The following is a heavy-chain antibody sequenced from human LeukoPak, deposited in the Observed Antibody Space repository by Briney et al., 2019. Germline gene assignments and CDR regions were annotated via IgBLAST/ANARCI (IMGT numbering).Heavy chain of an antibody. J-gene: IGHJ4*02. V-gene: IGHV4-30-2*01. Sequence: SETMSLTCAVSGGSISSGGYSWSWIRQPPGKGLEWIGYIYHSGSTYYNPSLKSRVTISVDRSKNQFSLKLSSVTAADTAVYYCARTPVDTAMDNYFDYWGQGTLVTVSS. CDR1: GGSISSGGYS. D-gene: IGHD5-18*01. CDR2: IYHSGST. CDR3: ARTPVDTAMDNYFDY.